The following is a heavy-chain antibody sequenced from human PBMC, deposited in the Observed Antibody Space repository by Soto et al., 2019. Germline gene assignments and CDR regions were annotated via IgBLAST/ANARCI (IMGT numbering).Heavy chain of an antibody. D-gene: IGHD6-6*01. CDR2: IYYSGTT. CDR3: AGLISSLYYFDY. V-gene: IGHV4-31*03. Sequence: SETLSLTCTISGGSFINGGYYWSWIRQHPGKGLEWIGYIYYSGTTYYNPSLKSRVSISADTSKNQFSLELTSVTAADTAVYYCAGLISSLYYFDYWGQGTLVTVSS. J-gene: IGHJ4*02. CDR1: GGSFINGGYY.